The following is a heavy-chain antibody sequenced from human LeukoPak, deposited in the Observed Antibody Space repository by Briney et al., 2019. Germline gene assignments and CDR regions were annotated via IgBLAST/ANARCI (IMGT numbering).Heavy chain of an antibody. D-gene: IGHD6-13*01. Sequence: SETLSLTCTVSGGSISSGGYYWSWIRQPPGKGLEWIGYIYHSGSTYHNPSLKSRVTISVDRSKNQFSLKLSSVTAADTAVYYCARGAAGILDWGQGTLVTVSS. CDR1: GGSISSGGYY. V-gene: IGHV4-30-2*01. J-gene: IGHJ4*02. CDR3: ARGAAGILD. CDR2: IYHSGST.